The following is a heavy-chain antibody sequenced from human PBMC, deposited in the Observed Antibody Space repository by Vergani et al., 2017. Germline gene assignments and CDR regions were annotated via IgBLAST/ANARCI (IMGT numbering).Heavy chain of an antibody. D-gene: IGHD6-13*01. CDR2: IYTSGST. CDR1: GGSISSGSYY. Sequence: QVQLQESGPGLVKPSQTLSLTCTVSGGSISSGSYYWSWIRQPAGKGLEWIGRIYTSGSTNYNPSLKSRVTISVDTSKNQFSLKLSPVTAADTAVYYCARGYSSSWNDYWGQGTLVTVSS. J-gene: IGHJ4*02. V-gene: IGHV4-61*02. CDR3: ARGYSSSWNDY.